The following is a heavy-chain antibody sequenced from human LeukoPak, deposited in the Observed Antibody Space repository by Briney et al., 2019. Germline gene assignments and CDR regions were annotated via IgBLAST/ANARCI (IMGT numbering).Heavy chain of an antibody. J-gene: IGHJ6*02. V-gene: IGHV3-48*04. CDR1: GFTFSSYS. CDR3: ARAGPMDRGVIAHGMDV. Sequence: GGSLRLSCAASGFTFSSYSMNWVRQAPGKGLEWVSYISSSSSTTSYADSVRGRFTISRDNAKNSLYLQMNSLRAEDTAVYYCARAGPMDRGVIAHGMDVWGQGTTVTVSS. CDR2: ISSSSSTT. D-gene: IGHD3-10*01.